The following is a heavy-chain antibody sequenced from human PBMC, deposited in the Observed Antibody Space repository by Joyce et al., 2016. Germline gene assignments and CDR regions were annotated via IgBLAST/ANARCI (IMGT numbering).Heavy chain of an antibody. Sequence: QLQLQESGPGLVKPSETLSLSCSVSGGSVNTRTVYWGWIRQSPGKGLVWIGSIYRSGTTFYNPSLKSRVSLSVNTSKNHFSLEVTSATAADTAVYYCARVMLGDCSGENCHSSAFDVWGQGTMVIVSS. CDR1: GGSVNTRTVY. V-gene: IGHV4-39*07. D-gene: IGHD2-15*01. J-gene: IGHJ3*01. CDR3: ARVMLGDCSGENCHSSAFDV. CDR2: IYRSGTT.